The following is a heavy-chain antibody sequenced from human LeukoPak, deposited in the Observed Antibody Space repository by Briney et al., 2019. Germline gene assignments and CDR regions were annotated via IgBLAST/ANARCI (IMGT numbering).Heavy chain of an antibody. V-gene: IGHV1-2*02. D-gene: IGHD6-13*01. J-gene: IGHJ6*02. CDR3: ANSIAAAGTGLPYYYYGMDV. CDR2: INPNSGGT. CDR1: GYTFTVYY. Sequence: GASVKVSCKASGYTFTVYYMPWVRQAPGQGLEWMGWINPNSGGTNYAQKFQGRVTMTRDTSISTAYMELSRLRSDDTAVYYCANSIAAAGTGLPYYYYGMDVWGQGTTVTVSS.